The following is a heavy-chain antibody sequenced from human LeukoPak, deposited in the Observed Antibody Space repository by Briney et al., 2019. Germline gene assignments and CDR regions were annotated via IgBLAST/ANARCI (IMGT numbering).Heavy chain of an antibody. Sequence: PGGSLGLSCAASGFTFSSYAMHWVRQAPGKGLEYVSAISSNGGSTYYANSVKGRFTISRDNSKNTLYLQMGSLRAEDMAVYYCARLYSSGWYSFFDYWGQRTLVTVSS. CDR2: ISSNGGST. V-gene: IGHV3-64*01. CDR1: GFTFSSYA. J-gene: IGHJ4*02. CDR3: ARLYSSGWYSFFDY. D-gene: IGHD6-19*01.